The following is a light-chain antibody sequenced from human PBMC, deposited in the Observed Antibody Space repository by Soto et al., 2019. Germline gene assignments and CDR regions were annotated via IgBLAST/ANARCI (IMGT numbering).Light chain of an antibody. J-gene: IGKJ1*01. CDR1: QSVSSSY. V-gene: IGKV3-20*01. Sequence: EIVLTQSPGTLSLSPGERATLSCRASQSVSSSYLAWYQPKPGQAPRLLIYGASSRATGIPDRFSGSGSGREFTLTISRLEPEDFAVYYCQQYGSSPPWTFGQGTKVEIK. CDR2: GAS. CDR3: QQYGSSPPWT.